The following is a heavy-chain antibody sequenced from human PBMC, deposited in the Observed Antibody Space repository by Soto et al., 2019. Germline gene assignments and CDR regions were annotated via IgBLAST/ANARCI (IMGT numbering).Heavy chain of an antibody. V-gene: IGHV4-34*01. Sequence: QVPLQQWGAGLLKPSETLSLTCAVYGGFVSSGSYYWSWIRQPPGKGLEWIGEMSHSGGTHFHPSLKSRFTISVDTSNYQFSLKMSSVTYADTALYYCARVERGTATTVVDAFDIWGPGTMVTVSS. D-gene: IGHD1-1*01. CDR3: ARVERGTATTVVDAFDI. CDR1: GGFVSSGSYY. J-gene: IGHJ3*02. CDR2: MSHSGGT.